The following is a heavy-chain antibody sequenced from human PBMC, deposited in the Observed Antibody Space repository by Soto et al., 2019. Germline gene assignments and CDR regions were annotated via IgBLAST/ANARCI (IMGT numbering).Heavy chain of an antibody. Sequence: GGSLRLSCAASGFTFSSYGMHWVRQAPGKGLEWVAVIWYDGSNKYYADSVKGRFTISRDNSKNTLYLQMNSLRAEDTAVYYCARGIYDILTGPAHAFDIWGQGTMVTVSS. CDR1: GFTFSSYG. CDR3: ARGIYDILTGPAHAFDI. V-gene: IGHV3-33*01. J-gene: IGHJ3*02. D-gene: IGHD3-9*01. CDR2: IWYDGSNK.